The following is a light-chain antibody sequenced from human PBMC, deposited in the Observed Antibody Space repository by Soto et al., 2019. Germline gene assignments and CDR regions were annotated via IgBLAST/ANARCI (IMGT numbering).Light chain of an antibody. J-gene: IGKJ2*01. CDR2: DAS. CDR3: QQYYQWPSYT. Sequence: EIVLTQSPGTLSLSPGERATLSCRASQSVSNIAWYQQKPGQSPRLLVYDASTRATAIPARFSGSGSGTEFTLTINTLQPEDFAVYYCQQYYQWPSYTFGQGTKVDIK. CDR1: QSVSN. V-gene: IGKV3-15*01.